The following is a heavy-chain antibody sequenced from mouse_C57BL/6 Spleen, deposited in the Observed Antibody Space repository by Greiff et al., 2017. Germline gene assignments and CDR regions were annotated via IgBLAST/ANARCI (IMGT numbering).Heavy chain of an antibody. CDR2: ISYDGSN. CDR1: GYSITSGYY. V-gene: IGHV3-6*01. CDR3: ARDYYGSSYVWFAY. Sequence: DVHLVESGPGLVKPSQSLSLTCSVTGYSITSGYYWNWIRQFPGNKLEWMGYISYDGSNNYNPSLKNRISITRDTSKNQFFLKFNSVTTEDTATYYCARDYYGSSYVWFAYWGQGTLVTVSA. D-gene: IGHD1-1*01. J-gene: IGHJ3*01.